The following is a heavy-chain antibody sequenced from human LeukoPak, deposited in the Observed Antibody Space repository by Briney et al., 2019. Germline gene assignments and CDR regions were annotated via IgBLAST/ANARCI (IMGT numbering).Heavy chain of an antibody. D-gene: IGHD2-2*01. Sequence: GGSLRLSCAASGFTFSNYDMHWVRQATGKGLEWVSAFHTAGDTHYSGSVKARFATSRENAKNSFYLQMNNLRAGDTAVYYCARGSCSSRSCYKRVNGLDVWGQGTPVTVSS. CDR2: FHTAGDT. V-gene: IGHV3-13*01. CDR3: ARGSCSSRSCYKRVNGLDV. CDR1: GFTFSNYD. J-gene: IGHJ6*02.